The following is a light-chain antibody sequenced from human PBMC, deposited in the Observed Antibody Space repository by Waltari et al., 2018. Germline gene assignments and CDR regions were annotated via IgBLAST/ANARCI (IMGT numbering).Light chain of an antibody. Sequence: DIQMTQSPSSLSASVGDRVTITCQASQDISNYLNWYQQKPGKAPKLLIYDASNLETGVPSRFSGSGSGTDFTFTISSLQPEDIVVYYCQQYVGSPPLTFGGGTKVEIK. CDR1: QDISNY. CDR2: DAS. J-gene: IGKJ4*01. CDR3: QQYVGSPPLT. V-gene: IGKV1-33*01.